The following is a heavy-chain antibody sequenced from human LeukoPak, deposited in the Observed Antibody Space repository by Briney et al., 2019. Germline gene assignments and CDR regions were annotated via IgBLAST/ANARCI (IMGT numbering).Heavy chain of an antibody. J-gene: IGHJ6*02. V-gene: IGHV1-18*01. Sequence: ASVKVSCKASGYTFTSYGISGVRQAPGQGLDWMGWISAYNGNTNYAQKLQGRVAMTTDTSTSTAFMEPRSLRSDDPAVYYFARNNPRILYYGYYYSGMGAWGQGTTVTVSS. CDR1: GYTFTSYG. D-gene: IGHD3-10*01. CDR2: ISAYNGNT. CDR3: ARNNPRILYYGYYYSGMGA.